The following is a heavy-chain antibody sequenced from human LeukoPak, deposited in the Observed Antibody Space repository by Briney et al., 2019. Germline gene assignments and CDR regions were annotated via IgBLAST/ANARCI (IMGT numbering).Heavy chain of an antibody. V-gene: IGHV3-30*18. D-gene: IGHD4-23*01. J-gene: IGHJ3*02. CDR2: ISYDGSNK. CDR3: AKGKQRRWTFDALDI. Sequence: GGSLRLSCAASGFTFSSYGMHWVRQAPGKGLEWVAVISYDGSNKYYADSAKGRFTVSRDKSKNTLYLQINSLIPDDTAVYYCAKGKQRRWTFDALDIWGQGTMVTVSS. CDR1: GFTFSSYG.